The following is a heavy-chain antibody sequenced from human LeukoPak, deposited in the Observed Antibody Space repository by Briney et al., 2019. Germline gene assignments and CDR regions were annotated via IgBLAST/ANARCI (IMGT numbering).Heavy chain of an antibody. V-gene: IGHV1-2*02. J-gene: IGHJ4*02. CDR2: INPNSGGT. CDR1: GYTFTGYY. D-gene: IGHD5-24*01. Sequence: PGGSLRLSCAASGYTFTGYYMHWVRQAPGQGLEWMGWINPNSGGTNYAQKFQGRVTMTRDTSISTAYMELSRLRSDDTAVYYCARGPRRDGYNPDYWGQGTLVTVSS. CDR3: ARGPRRDGYNPDY.